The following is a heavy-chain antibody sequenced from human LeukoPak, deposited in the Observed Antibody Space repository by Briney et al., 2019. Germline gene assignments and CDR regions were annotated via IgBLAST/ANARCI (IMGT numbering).Heavy chain of an antibody. Sequence: GGSLRLSCAASGFSFSSYAMNWVRQAPGKGLEWVSTISDNTYYADSVKGRFTISRDNSKNTLYLQMNSLRVEDTAVYYCAAKGHSGWENWFDPWGQGTLVIGSS. J-gene: IGHJ5*02. D-gene: IGHD6-19*01. CDR1: GFSFSSYA. V-gene: IGHV3-23*01. CDR2: ISDNT. CDR3: AAKGHSGWENWFDP.